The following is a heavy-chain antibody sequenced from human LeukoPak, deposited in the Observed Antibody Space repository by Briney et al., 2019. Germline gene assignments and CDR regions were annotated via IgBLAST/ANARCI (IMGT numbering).Heavy chain of an antibody. CDR1: GYSFSSYW. V-gene: IGHV5-10-1*01. Sequence: RGESLKISCKGSGYSFSSYWISWVRQMPGKGLEWMGRIDPGDSFTKYRPSLDGRVTISADKSLSTVYLQWSSLKASDTAIYYCARHSSGSGSYWPHHTQTGDDYWGQGTLVTVSS. D-gene: IGHD3-10*01. CDR3: ARHSSGSGSYWPHHTQTGDDY. CDR2: IDPGDSFT. J-gene: IGHJ4*02.